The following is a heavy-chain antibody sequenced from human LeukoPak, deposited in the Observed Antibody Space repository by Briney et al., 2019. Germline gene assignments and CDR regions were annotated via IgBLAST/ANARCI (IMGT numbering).Heavy chain of an antibody. Sequence: SETLSLTCAVYGGSFSGHYWSWIRQPPGKGLEWIGEINRGGSTNYDPSLKNRVTMSVDTSKNQFSLRLSFVTAADTAVYYCARGYASGSYYEYWGQGTLVTVSS. CDR2: INRGGST. J-gene: IGHJ4*02. CDR1: GGSFSGHY. D-gene: IGHD3-10*01. V-gene: IGHV4-34*01. CDR3: ARGYASGSYYEY.